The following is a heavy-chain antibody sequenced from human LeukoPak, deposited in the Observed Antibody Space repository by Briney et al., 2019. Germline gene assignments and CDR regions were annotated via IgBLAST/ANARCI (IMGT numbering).Heavy chain of an antibody. D-gene: IGHD3-10*01. J-gene: IGHJ4*02. Sequence: GGSLRLSCAASGFTFSSYAMHWVRQAPGKGLEWVAVISYDGSNKYYADSVKGRFTISRDNSKNTLYLQMNSLRAEDTAVYYCASSQGGLWFGELLLPYYFDYWGQGTLVTVSS. CDR3: ASSQGGLWFGELLLPYYFDY. CDR2: ISYDGSNK. V-gene: IGHV3-30*04. CDR1: GFTFSSYA.